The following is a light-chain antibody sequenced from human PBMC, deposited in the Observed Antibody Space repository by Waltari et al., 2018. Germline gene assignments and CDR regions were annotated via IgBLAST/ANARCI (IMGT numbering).Light chain of an antibody. CDR3: QPYGSAPRT. J-gene: IGKJ5*01. CDR1: QSVSSTH. V-gene: IGKV3-20*01. Sequence: ALPQCPGTLSLSPGEIATTSCRPSQSVSSTHLTWHQQKPGQAPRLLIYFASSRATGIPYSFSGSRSGTDFTLTISRLWPKDFQVYYCQPYGSAPRTFSHGTRLEIK. CDR2: FAS.